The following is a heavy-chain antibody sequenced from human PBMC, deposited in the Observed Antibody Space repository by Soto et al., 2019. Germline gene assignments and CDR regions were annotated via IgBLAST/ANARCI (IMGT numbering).Heavy chain of an antibody. Sequence: SETLSLTCTVSGGSISSYYWSWIRQPPGKGLEWIGYIYYSGSTNYNPSLKSRVTISVDTSKNQFSLKLSSVTAADTAVYYCARSGHRITGTTPDYWGQGTLVTVSS. CDR3: ARSGHRITGTTPDY. D-gene: IGHD1-7*01. CDR1: GGSISSYY. J-gene: IGHJ4*02. CDR2: IYYSGST. V-gene: IGHV4-59*01.